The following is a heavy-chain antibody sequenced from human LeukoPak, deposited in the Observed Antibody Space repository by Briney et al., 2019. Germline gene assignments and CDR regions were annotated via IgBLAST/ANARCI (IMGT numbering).Heavy chain of an antibody. D-gene: IGHD3-10*01. CDR1: GFTFDDYG. CDR2: INWNGGST. V-gene: IGHV3-20*04. Sequence: GGSLRLSCAASGFTFDDYGMSWVRQAPGKGLEWVSGINWNGGSTGYADSVKGRFTISRDNAKNSLYLQMNSLRAEDTALYYCARGKSAYYGSGSYHGAFDIWGQGTMVTVSS. CDR3: ARGKSAYYGSGSYHGAFDI. J-gene: IGHJ3*02.